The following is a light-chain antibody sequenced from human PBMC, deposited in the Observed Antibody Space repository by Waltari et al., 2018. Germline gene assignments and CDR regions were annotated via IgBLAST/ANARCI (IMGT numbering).Light chain of an antibody. CDR3: QQYGSSPLT. Sequence: EAMLTQSPASLSLSPGERATLPCRSSPTVYSSSLAWYQQKPGQAPRLRIHGASSRGTGIPDRFTGCRSGTDFTLTISRLEPDDFAVYYCQQYGSSPLTFGQGTKLEIK. J-gene: IGKJ2*01. V-gene: IGKV3-20*01. CDR2: GAS. CDR1: PTVYSSS.